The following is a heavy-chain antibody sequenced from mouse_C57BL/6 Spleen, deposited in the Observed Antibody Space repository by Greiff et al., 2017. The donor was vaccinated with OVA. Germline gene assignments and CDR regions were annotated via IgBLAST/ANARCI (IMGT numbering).Heavy chain of an antibody. V-gene: IGHV1-15*01. Sequence: QVQLQQSGAELVRPGASVTLSCKASGYTFTDYEMHWVKQTPVHGLEWIGAIDPETGGTAYNQKFKGKAILTADKSSSTAYMELRSLTSDDSAVYYCTRCMVYYSSSSSDAMDYWGQGTSVTVSS. CDR1: GYTFTDYE. CDR2: IDPETGGT. D-gene: IGHD1-1*01. J-gene: IGHJ4*01. CDR3: TRCMVYYSSSSSDAMDY.